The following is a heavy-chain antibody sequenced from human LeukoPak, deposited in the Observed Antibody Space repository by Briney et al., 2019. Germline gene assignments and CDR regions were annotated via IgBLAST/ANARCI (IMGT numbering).Heavy chain of an antibody. D-gene: IGHD3-22*01. CDR1: GFTFSSYA. CDR2: ISGSGGST. J-gene: IGHJ4*02. V-gene: IGHV3-23*01. CDR3: AKPSIPLTYYYDSSGYYEGYYFDY. Sequence: RGGSLRLSCAASGFTFSSYAMSWVRQAPGKGLEWVSAISGSGGSTYYADPVKGRFTISRDNSKNTLYLQMNSLRAEDTAVYYCAKPSIPLTYYYDSSGYYEGYYFDYWGQGTLVTVSS.